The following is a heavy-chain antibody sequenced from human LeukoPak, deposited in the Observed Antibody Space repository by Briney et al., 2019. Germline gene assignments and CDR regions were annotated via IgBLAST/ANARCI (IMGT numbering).Heavy chain of an antibody. J-gene: IGHJ4*02. D-gene: IGHD4-17*01. CDR1: GYTFSSYE. CDR2: ISSSGSNI. Sequence: GGSLRLSCAASGYTFSSYEMNWVRQAPGKGLEWVSYISSSGSNIKYAESVKGRFTISRDNAKNSLYLQMNSLRAEDTAVYYCARDGSVHGDFTQGFDYWGQGTLVTVSS. CDR3: ARDGSVHGDFTQGFDY. V-gene: IGHV3-48*03.